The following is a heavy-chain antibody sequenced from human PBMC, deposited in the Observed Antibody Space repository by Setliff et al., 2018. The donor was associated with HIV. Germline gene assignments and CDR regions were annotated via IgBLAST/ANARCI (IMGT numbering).Heavy chain of an antibody. V-gene: IGHV1-2*02. CDR2: IDPNSGDT. CDR1: GYTFTSYG. D-gene: IGHD3-16*01. J-gene: IGHJ4*02. Sequence: ASVKVSCKASGYTFTSYGISWVRQAPGQGLEWMGWIDPNSGDTNYGQKFQGRVTMTRDTSISTVYMELRRLRSDDTAVYHCARADVLLCDYWGQGTLVTVSS. CDR3: ARADVLLCDY.